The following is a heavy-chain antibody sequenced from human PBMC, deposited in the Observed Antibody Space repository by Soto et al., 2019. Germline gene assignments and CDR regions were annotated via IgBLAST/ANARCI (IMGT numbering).Heavy chain of an antibody. CDR2: IYYSGST. V-gene: IGHV4-30-4*01. CDR3: ATSLWLAENWFDP. J-gene: IGHJ5*02. D-gene: IGHD3-10*01. CDR1: GGSISSGDYY. Sequence: QVQLQESGPGLVKPSQTLSLTCTVSGGSISSGDYYWSWIRQPPGKGLEWIGYIYYSGSTYYNPSLKSRVTISVYTSKNQFSLKLSSVTAADTAVYYCATSLWLAENWFDPWGQGTLVTVSS.